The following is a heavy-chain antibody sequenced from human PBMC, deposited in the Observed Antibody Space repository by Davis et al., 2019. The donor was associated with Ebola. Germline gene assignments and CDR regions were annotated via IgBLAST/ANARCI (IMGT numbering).Heavy chain of an antibody. V-gene: IGHV3-7*01. J-gene: IGHJ6*02. CDR3: AREQVNSGGMDV. Sequence: GESLKISCAASGFTFTNYWMTWVRQAPGKGLEWVANIKKDRSGKHYVDSVKGRFTISRDNAKNSLYLQMNSLGAEDTAVYYCAREQVNSGGMDVWGQGTTVTVSS. CDR2: IKKDRSGK. D-gene: IGHD1-7*01. CDR1: GFTFTNYW.